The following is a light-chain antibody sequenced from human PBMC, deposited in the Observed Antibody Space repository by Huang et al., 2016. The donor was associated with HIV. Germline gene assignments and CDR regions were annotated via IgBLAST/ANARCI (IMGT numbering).Light chain of an antibody. V-gene: IGKV3-15*01. CDR1: QTVIKN. CDR2: GAS. CDR3: MQGRSLPRT. Sequence: SVSPGERVTLSCRASQTVIKNLAWYQQRPGQPPRLLVYGASVRAAGVPDRFSGSGSGTDFTLKISRVEAEDVGFYYCMQGRSLPRTFGQGTKVEIK. J-gene: IGKJ1*01.